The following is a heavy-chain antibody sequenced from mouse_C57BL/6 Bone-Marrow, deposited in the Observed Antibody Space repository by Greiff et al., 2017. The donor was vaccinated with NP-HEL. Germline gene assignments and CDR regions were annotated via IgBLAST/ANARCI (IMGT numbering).Heavy chain of an antibody. CDR2: INPSTGGT. CDR3: ARYYAMDY. CDR1: GYSFTGYY. Sequence: EVQLVESGPELVKPGASVKISCKASGYSFTGYYMNWVKQSPEKSLEWIGEINPSTGGTTYNQKFKAKATLTVDKSSSTAYMQLKSLTSEDSAVYYCARYYAMDYWGQGTSVTVSS. V-gene: IGHV1-42*01. J-gene: IGHJ4*01.